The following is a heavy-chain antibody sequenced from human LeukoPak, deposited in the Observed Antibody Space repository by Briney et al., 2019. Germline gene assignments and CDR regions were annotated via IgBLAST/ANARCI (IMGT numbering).Heavy chain of an antibody. Sequence: GGTLRLSCAASGFTFSIHGMNWVRQAPGKGLEWVSGISPGADITYYAESVKGRFTISRDNSKNTLYLQINTLRAEDTAIYYCAKDCGWLHFCSWGQGTLVTVSS. CDR2: ISPGADIT. D-gene: IGHD5-24*01. J-gene: IGHJ5*02. CDR1: GFTFSIHG. V-gene: IGHV3-23*01. CDR3: AKDCGWLHFCS.